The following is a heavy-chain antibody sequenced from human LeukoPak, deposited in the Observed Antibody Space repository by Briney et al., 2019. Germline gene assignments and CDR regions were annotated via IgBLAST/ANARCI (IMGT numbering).Heavy chain of an antibody. CDR2: ISYDGSNK. Sequence: GGSLRLSCAASGFTFSSYTMHWVRQAPGKGLEWVAVISYDGSNKYYADSVKGRFTISRDNSNNTLYLQMNSLRAEDTAVYYCARAYYGDGDWGQGTLVTVSS. D-gene: IGHD4-17*01. CDR3: ARAYYGDGD. J-gene: IGHJ4*02. CDR1: GFTFSSYT. V-gene: IGHV3-30-3*01.